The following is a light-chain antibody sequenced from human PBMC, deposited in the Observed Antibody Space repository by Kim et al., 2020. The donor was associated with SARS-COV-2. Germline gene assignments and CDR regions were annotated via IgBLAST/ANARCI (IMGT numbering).Light chain of an antibody. V-gene: IGKV1-5*03. CDR1: QSISSW. Sequence: SASVGDRVSITCRASQSISSWLAWFQQKPGKAPKLLIHKASTLEGAVPSRFSGSESGTEFTLTISSLQPDDFATYYCQQYKTYPWTFGHGTKVDI. CDR3: QQYKTYPWT. J-gene: IGKJ1*01. CDR2: KAS.